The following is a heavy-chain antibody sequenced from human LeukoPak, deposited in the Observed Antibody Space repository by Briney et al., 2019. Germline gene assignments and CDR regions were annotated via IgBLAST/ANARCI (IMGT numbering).Heavy chain of an antibody. Sequence: PSETLSLTCTVSGGSISSSSYYWGWIRQPPGKGLEWIGSIYYSGSTYYNPSLKSRVTISVDTSKNQFSLKLSSVTAADTAVYYCARDSYSGSYRVDYWGQGTLVTVSS. J-gene: IGHJ4*02. CDR1: GGSISSSSYY. CDR3: ARDSYSGSYRVDY. V-gene: IGHV4-39*07. CDR2: IYYSGST. D-gene: IGHD1-26*01.